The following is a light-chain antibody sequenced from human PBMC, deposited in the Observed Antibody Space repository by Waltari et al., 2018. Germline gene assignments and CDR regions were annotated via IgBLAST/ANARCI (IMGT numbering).Light chain of an antibody. CDR2: EVS. Sequence: QSALTQPASVSGSPGPSITISCTGTSSDVGGYNYVSWYQQHPGKAPKLMIYEVSNRPSGVSNRFSGSKSGNTASLTISGLQAEDEADYYCSSYTSSNTLVVFGGGTKLTVL. CDR1: SSDVGGYNY. J-gene: IGLJ2*01. CDR3: SSYTSSNTLVV. V-gene: IGLV2-14*01.